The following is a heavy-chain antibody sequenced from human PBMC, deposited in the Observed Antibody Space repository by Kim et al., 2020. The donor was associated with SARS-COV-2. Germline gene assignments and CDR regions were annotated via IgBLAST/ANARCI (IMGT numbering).Heavy chain of an antibody. CDR3: AKDSTSDGYNYHGMDV. Sequence: SVKGRFTISRDNVKNSLYLQMNSLRAEDTAFYYCAKDSTSDGYNYHGMDVWGQGTKVTVSS. V-gene: IGHV3-9*01. J-gene: IGHJ6*02. D-gene: IGHD5-12*01.